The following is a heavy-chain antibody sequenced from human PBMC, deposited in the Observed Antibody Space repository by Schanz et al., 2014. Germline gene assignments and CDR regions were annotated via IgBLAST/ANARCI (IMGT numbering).Heavy chain of an antibody. Sequence: QVQLVESGGGLVKPGGSLRLSCAASGFIFNDYYMNWIRQAPGKGLEWLSYISRDGTTLYYADSVKGRFTISRGNAKNSLYLEMTSLRGEDTAVYYCARENLNWEAFDIWGQGTVVTVSS. J-gene: IGHJ3*02. V-gene: IGHV3-11*01. CDR2: ISRDGTTL. CDR1: GFIFNDYY. D-gene: IGHD7-27*01. CDR3: ARENLNWEAFDI.